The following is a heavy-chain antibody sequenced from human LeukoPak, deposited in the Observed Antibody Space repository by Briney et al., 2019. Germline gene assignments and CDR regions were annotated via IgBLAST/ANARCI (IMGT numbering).Heavy chain of an antibody. D-gene: IGHD3-22*01. J-gene: IGHJ4*02. CDR3: ARDIGYYYDSSGLDY. CDR1: GFTFSSYW. Sequence: GGSLRLSCAASGFTFSSYWMSWVRQAPGKGLEWVANIKQDGSEKYYVDSVKGRFTISRDNAKNSLYLQMNSLRAEDTAVYYCARDIGYYYDSSGLDYWGQGTLVTVSS. CDR2: IKQDGSEK. V-gene: IGHV3-7*01.